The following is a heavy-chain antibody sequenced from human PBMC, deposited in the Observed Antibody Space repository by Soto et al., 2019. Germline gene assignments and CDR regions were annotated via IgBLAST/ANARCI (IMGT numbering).Heavy chain of an antibody. CDR2: IYYSGST. J-gene: IGHJ3*02. Sequence: SETLSLTCAVSGGSISSGGYSWNWIRQHPGKGLEWIGYIYYSGSTYYNPSLKSRVTISVDTSKNQFSLKLSSVTAADTAVYYCGFGRFPSPVFDIWGQGTMVTVSS. CDR1: GGSISSGGYS. CDR3: GFGRFPSPVFDI. D-gene: IGHD3-10*01. V-gene: IGHV4-31*11.